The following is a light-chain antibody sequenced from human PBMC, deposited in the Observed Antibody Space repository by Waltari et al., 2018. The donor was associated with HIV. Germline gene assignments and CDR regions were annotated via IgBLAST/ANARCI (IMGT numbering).Light chain of an antibody. CDR3: MQALQTPLYT. Sequence: DIVMTQSPLSLPVTPGEPASISCRSSPSLLHSNGYNYLDWYLQKPGQSPQLLIYLGSNRASGVPDRFSGSGSGTDFTLKISRVEAEDVGVYYSMQALQTPLYTFGQGTKLEIK. CDR1: PSLLHSNGYNY. V-gene: IGKV2-28*01. CDR2: LGS. J-gene: IGKJ2*01.